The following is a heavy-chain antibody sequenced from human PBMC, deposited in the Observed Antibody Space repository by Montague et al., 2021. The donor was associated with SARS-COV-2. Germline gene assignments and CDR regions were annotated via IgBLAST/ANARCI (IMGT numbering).Heavy chain of an antibody. V-gene: IGHV4-39*01. J-gene: IGHJ5*02. CDR2: LYYTGST. Sequence: SETLSLTCTVSGGSISSSSYYWGWIRQPPGKGLEGIGSLYYTGSTYYNPSLKSRVTISVDTSKNQFSLKLSSVTAADTAVYYCARDSSSWYYWFDPWGQGTLVTVSS. D-gene: IGHD6-13*01. CDR3: ARDSSSWYYWFDP. CDR1: GGSISSSSYY.